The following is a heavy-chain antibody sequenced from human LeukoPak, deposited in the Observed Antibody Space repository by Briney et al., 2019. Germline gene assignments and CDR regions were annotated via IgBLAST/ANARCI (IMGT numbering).Heavy chain of an antibody. D-gene: IGHD6-13*01. J-gene: IGHJ4*02. CDR1: GYTFTSYG. V-gene: IGHV1-18*01. CDR2: ISAYNGNT. Sequence: ASVKVSCKASGYTFTSYGISWVRQAPGQWLEWMGWISAYNGNTNYAQKLQGRVTMTTDTSTSTAYMELRSLRSDDTAVYYCARVVDVAAAGTMDYWGQGTLVTVSS. CDR3: ARVVDVAAAGTMDY.